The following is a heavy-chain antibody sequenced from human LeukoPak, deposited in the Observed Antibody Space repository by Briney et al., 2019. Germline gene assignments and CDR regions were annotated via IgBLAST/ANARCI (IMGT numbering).Heavy chain of an antibody. CDR1: GFTFSSYW. CDR2: INTDGSET. J-gene: IGHJ4*02. CDR3: ARGVTSNAPSDC. V-gene: IGHV3-74*01. D-gene: IGHD4-11*01. Sequence: GGSLRLSCAASGFTFSSYWMHWVRQGPGQGLVWVSRINTDGSETIYADSVKGRFTISRDNAKNTLYLQMNSLRAEDTAVYYCARGVTSNAPSDCWGQGTLVTVSS.